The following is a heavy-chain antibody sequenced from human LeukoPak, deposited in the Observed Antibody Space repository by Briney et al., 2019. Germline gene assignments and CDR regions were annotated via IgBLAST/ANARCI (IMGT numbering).Heavy chain of an antibody. V-gene: IGHV1-2*04. J-gene: IGHJ6*02. CDR3: ARDAHCSSTSCAKDYYYGMDV. CDR2: INPNSGGT. D-gene: IGHD2-2*01. CDR1: GYTFTGYY. Sequence: ASVKVSCKASGYTFTGYYMHWVRQAPGQGLEWMGWINPNSGGTNYAQKFQGWVTMTRDTSISTAYIELSRLRSDDTAVYYCARDAHCSSTSCAKDYYYGMDVWGQGTTVTVSS.